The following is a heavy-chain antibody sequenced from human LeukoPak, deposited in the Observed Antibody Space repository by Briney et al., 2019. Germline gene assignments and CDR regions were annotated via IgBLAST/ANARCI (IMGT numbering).Heavy chain of an antibody. Sequence: PGGSLRLSCAASGFTFSSSWMSWVRQAPGKGREWVANIIQDGSAQYYVDSVKGRFTISRDNADNSLYLQMNSLRAEDTAVYYCAIDLFSCSSTSCYVYWGRGTLVTVSS. CDR1: GFTFSSSW. J-gene: IGHJ4*02. CDR2: IIQDGSAQ. D-gene: IGHD2-2*01. CDR3: AIDLFSCSSTSCYVY. V-gene: IGHV3-7*01.